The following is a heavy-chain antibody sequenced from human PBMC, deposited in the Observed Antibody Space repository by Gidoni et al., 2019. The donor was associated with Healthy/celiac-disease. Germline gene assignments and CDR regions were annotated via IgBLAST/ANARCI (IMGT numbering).Heavy chain of an antibody. J-gene: IGHJ4*02. CDR2: IKSKTDGGTT. Sequence: EVQLVESGGGLVKPGGSLRLSCAASGFTFSNAWMNWVRQAPGKGLEWVGRIKSKTDGGTTDYAAPVKGRFTISRDDSKNTLYLQMNSLKTEDTAVYYCTTAYYDFWSGYYGYWGQGTLVTVSS. CDR1: GFTFSNAW. CDR3: TTAYYDFWSGYYGY. D-gene: IGHD3-3*01. V-gene: IGHV3-15*07.